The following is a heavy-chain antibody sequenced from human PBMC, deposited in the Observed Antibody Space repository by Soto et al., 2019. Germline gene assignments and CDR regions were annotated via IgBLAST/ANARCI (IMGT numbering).Heavy chain of an antibody. V-gene: IGHV2-5*02. D-gene: IGHD5-12*01. CDR1: GFSLSTSGVG. Sequence: QITLKESGPTLVKPTQTLTLTCTFSGFSLSTSGVGVGWIRQPPGKALEWLALIYWDDDKRYSPSLKSRLTITKDTSKNQVVLTMTNIDPVDTATYYVAHRRLRTRSAGEWFDPWGQGTLVTVSS. CDR3: AHRRLRTRSAGEWFDP. J-gene: IGHJ5*02. CDR2: IYWDDDK.